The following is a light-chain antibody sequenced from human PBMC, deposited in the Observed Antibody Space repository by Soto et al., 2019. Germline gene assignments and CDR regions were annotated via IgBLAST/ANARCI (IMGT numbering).Light chain of an antibody. Sequence: IQLTQSPSSLSASLVYIFTITCXASQSISSYLNWYQQKPGKAPKLLIYDASSLESGVPSRFSGSGSGTEFTLTISSLQPDDFATYYCQQYNSYSRTFGQGTKVDIK. V-gene: IGKV1-5*01. CDR2: DAS. CDR1: QSISSY. J-gene: IGKJ1*01. CDR3: QQYNSYSRT.